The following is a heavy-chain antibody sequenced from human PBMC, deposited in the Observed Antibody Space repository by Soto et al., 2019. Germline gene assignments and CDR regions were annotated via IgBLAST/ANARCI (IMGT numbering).Heavy chain of an antibody. Sequence: ASETLSLTCAVSGGSISGGGYSWSWIRQPPGKGLEWIGYIYHSGSTYYNPSLKSRVTISVDRSKNQFSLKLSSVTAADTAVYYCAREILPYCSSTSCYTAKWFDPWGQGTLVTVSS. J-gene: IGHJ5*02. CDR3: AREILPYCSSTSCYTAKWFDP. D-gene: IGHD2-2*02. CDR1: GGSISGGGYS. V-gene: IGHV4-30-2*01. CDR2: IYHSGST.